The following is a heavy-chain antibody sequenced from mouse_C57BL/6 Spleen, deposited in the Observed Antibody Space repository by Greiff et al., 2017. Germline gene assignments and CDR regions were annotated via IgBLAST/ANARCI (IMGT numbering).Heavy chain of an antibody. CDR3: ERGPLDY. J-gene: IGHJ2*01. Sequence: EVQLQESGPGLVKPSQSLSLTCSVTGYSITSGYYWNWIRQFPGNKLEWMGYLRYDGSNNYNPSLKNRTPITRDTSKNQFFLKLNSVTTEDTATYYCERGPLDYWGQGTTVTVSS. CDR2: LRYDGSN. CDR1: GYSITSGYY. V-gene: IGHV3-6*01.